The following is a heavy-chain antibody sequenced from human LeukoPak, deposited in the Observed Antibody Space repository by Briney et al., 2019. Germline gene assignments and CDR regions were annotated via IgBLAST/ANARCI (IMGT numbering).Heavy chain of an antibody. D-gene: IGHD1-26*01. Sequence: GASVKVSCKASGYTCTSYSISWVRQAPGQGLEWLGWISAYNGNTNYAQKLQGRVTMTTDTSTSTAYMELRSLRSDDTAVYYCARLGLEWELHYHDYWGQGTLVTVSS. J-gene: IGHJ4*02. CDR2: ISAYNGNT. V-gene: IGHV1-18*01. CDR1: GYTCTSYS. CDR3: ARLGLEWELHYHDY.